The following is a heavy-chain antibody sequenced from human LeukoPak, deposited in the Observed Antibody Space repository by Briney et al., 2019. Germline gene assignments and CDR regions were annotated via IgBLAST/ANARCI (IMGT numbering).Heavy chain of an antibody. CDR3: ARDRSSSSYGMDV. Sequence: KTGGSLTLSCAASGFTFSSYEMNWLRQAPGKGLEGVSYISSSGSTIYYADPVKGRFTISRDNAKNSLYLQMNSLRAEDTAVYYCARDRSSSSYGMDVWGKGTTVTVSS. CDR2: ISSSGSTI. D-gene: IGHD6-13*01. CDR1: GFTFSSYE. V-gene: IGHV3-48*03. J-gene: IGHJ6*04.